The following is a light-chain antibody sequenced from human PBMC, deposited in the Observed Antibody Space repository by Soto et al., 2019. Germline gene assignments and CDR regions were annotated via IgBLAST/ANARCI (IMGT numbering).Light chain of an antibody. CDR2: TAS. J-gene: IGKJ4*01. V-gene: IGKV1-12*01. CDR1: QDIGYA. CDR3: QQGNSFPLT. Sequence: DIQMTQSPSSVSASVGDRVTITCRASQDIGYALAWFQQKPGEAPSLLMYTASSLHSGVPSRFSGSGSGTDFTLTISSLPPEDSATYYCQQGNSFPLTFGGGTKVEIK.